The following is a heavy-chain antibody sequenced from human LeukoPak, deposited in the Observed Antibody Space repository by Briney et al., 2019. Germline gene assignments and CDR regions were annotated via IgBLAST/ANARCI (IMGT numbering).Heavy chain of an antibody. V-gene: IGHV1-2*02. J-gene: IGHJ2*01. CDR1: GYSFTGYF. CDR3: ARDSWVLDWYFDL. D-gene: IGHD2-15*01. CDR2: INPNSGGT. Sequence: GASVKVSCKASGYSFTGYFMHWVRQAPGQGLEWMGWINPNSGGTNYAQRFQGRVTMTRDTSISTVYMELSRLRSDDTAVYYCARDSWVLDWYFDLWGRGTLVTVSS.